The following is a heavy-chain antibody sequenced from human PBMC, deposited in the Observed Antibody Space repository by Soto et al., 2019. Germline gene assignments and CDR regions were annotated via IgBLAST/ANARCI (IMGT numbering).Heavy chain of an antibody. CDR3: ARQGFSKHYFYAADV. J-gene: IGHJ6*02. CDR2: ILPDDADT. Sequence: GGSLKISCQASGYSFTSYLIGCVRQTPGKGLAWMGIILPDDADTRQSPSLTGHVTISADRSTNTALLYLRSLEATYPPTYLCARQGFSKHYFYAADVWGQGTTVTVSS. V-gene: IGHV5-51*01. CDR1: GYSFTSYL. D-gene: IGHD6-13*01.